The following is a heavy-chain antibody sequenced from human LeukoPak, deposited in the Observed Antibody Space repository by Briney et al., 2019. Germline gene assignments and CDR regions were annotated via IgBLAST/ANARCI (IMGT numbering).Heavy chain of an antibody. CDR2: IYTSGST. D-gene: IGHD3-3*01. CDR3: AYYDFWSGYFN. J-gene: IGHJ4*02. CDR1: GGSISSYY. Sequence: PSETLSLTCTVSGGSISSYYWSWIRQPAGKGLEWIGRIYTSGSTNYNPSLKSRVTMSVDTSKNQFSLKLSSVPAAHTAVYYCAYYDFWSGYFNWGQGTLVTVSS. V-gene: IGHV4-4*07.